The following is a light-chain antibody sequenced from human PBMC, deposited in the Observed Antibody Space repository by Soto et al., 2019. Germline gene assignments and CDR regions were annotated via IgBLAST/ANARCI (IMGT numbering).Light chain of an antibody. CDR3: QQYGSSTTWT. Sequence: ELVLTQSPGTLSLSPGERATLSCRTSQSVSRNYFAWYQQKPDQAPRLLIYRASSRAPGIPDRFSGSGSGTDFTLSIARLEPEDFAVYYCQQYGSSTTWTFGQGTKVDIK. CDR1: QSVSRNY. CDR2: RAS. V-gene: IGKV3-20*01. J-gene: IGKJ1*01.